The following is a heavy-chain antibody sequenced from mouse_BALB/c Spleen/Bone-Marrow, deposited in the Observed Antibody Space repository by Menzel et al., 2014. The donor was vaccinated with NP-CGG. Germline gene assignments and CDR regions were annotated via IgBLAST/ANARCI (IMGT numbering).Heavy chain of an antibody. V-gene: IGHV1-22*01. CDR3: ARGRWYY. CDR2: VNPNIGGT. J-gene: IGHJ2*01. D-gene: IGHD2-3*01. Sequence: EVKLMESGPELVKPGASVKISCKTSGYTFTDYTLHWVKQSHGKSLEWIGGVNPNIGGTSYNQKFKGKASLTVNKSSTTSYMELRSLTSEDSAVYYFARGRWYYWGQGTTLTVSS. CDR1: GYTFTDYT.